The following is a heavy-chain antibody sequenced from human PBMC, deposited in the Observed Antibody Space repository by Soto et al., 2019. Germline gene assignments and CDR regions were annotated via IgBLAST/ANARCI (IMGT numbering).Heavy chain of an antibody. CDR3: ARMGTPVAPFDY. J-gene: IGHJ4*02. CDR1: GGSFSSGSYC. D-gene: IGHD4-17*01. CDR2: IYYSGST. V-gene: IGHV4-31*03. Sequence: TSETLSLTCTVSGGSFSSGSYCWSWIRQHPGKGLEWIGYIYYSGSTYYNPSLKSRVTMSADTSKNQFSLKLSSVTAADTAVYYCARMGTPVAPFDYWGQGTLVTVSS.